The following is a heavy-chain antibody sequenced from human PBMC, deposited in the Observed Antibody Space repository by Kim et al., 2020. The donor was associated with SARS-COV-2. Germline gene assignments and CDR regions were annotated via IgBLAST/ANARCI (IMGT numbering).Heavy chain of an antibody. D-gene: IGHD2-15*01. J-gene: IGHJ4*01. CDR2: ISYDGSNK. V-gene: IGHV3-30*18. CDR1: GFTFSSYG. Sequence: GGSLRLSCAASGFTFSSYGMHWVRQAPGKGLEWVAVISYDGSNKYYADSVKGRFTISRDNSKNTLYLQMNSLRAEDTAVYYCAKLGYCSGGSCYLSDYWG. CDR3: AKLGYCSGGSCYLSDY.